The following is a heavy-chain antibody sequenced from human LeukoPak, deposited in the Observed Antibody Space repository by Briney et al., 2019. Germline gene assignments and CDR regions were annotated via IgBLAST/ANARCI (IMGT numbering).Heavy chain of an antibody. CDR1: GYSFTSYW. D-gene: IGHD6-6*01. V-gene: IGHV5-51*01. CDR2: IYPGDSDT. J-gene: IGHJ6*02. CDR3: ASLVNPRSFPMDV. Sequence: GESLKISCKGSGYSFTSYWIGWVRQMPGKGLEWMGIIYPGDSDTRYSPSFQGQVTISADKSISTAYLQWSSLKVSDTAMYYCASLVNPRSFPMDVWGQGTTVTVSS.